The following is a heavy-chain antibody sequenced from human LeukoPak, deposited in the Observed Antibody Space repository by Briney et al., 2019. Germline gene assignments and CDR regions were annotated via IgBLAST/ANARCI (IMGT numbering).Heavy chain of an antibody. CDR2: ISAYNGHT. D-gene: IGHD6-13*01. CDR1: GYTFTSYG. J-gene: IGHJ5*02. CDR3: ARTAAAGTSQFYMRPFDP. Sequence: GASVKVSCKASGYTFTSYGISWVRQAPGQGLEWMGWISAYNGHTNYAQKLQGRVTMTTDTSTSTAYMELNSLRSDDTAVYYCARTAAAGTSQFYMRPFDPWGQGTPVTVSS. V-gene: IGHV1-18*01.